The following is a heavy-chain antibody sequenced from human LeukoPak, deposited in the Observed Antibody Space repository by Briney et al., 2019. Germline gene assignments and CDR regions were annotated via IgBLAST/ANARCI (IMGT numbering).Heavy chain of an antibody. CDR3: ARGRWNGSGKGWFDP. J-gene: IGHJ5*02. V-gene: IGHV3-30*03. CDR2: ISYDGSNK. CDR1: GFTFSSYG. Sequence: GGSLRLSCAASGFTFSSYGMHWVRQALGKGLEWVAVISYDGSNKYYADSVKGRFTISRDNSKNTLYLQMNSLRAEDTAVYYCARGRWNGSGKGWFDPWGQGTLVTVSS. D-gene: IGHD3-10*01.